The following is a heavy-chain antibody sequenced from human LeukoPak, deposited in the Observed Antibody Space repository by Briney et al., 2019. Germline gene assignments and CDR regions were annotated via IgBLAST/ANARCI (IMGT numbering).Heavy chain of an antibody. CDR2: IYTSGST. CDR3: ARTRGCSSTSCYPPDY. D-gene: IGHD2-2*01. CDR1: GGSISSGSYY. Sequence: PSQTLSLTCTVSGGSISSGSYYWSWIRQPAGKGLEWIGRIYTSGSTNYNPSLKSRVTISVDTSKNQFSLKLSSVTAADTAVYYCARTRGCSSTSCYPPDYWGQGTLVTVSS. J-gene: IGHJ4*02. V-gene: IGHV4-61*02.